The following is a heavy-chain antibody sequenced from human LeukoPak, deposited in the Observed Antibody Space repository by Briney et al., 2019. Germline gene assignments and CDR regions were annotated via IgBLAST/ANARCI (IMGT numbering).Heavy chain of an antibody. CDR3: ARDNGILWFGDQDRPFDY. V-gene: IGHV3-7*01. Sequence: GGSLRLSCAASGFTFSSYWMSWVRQAPGKGLEWVALIAFDGSEKYYADSVKGRFTISRDNAKNSLYLQMNSLRAEDTAVYYCARDNGILWFGDQDRPFDYWGQGTLVTVSS. D-gene: IGHD3-10*01. CDR1: GFTFSSYW. CDR2: IAFDGSEK. J-gene: IGHJ4*02.